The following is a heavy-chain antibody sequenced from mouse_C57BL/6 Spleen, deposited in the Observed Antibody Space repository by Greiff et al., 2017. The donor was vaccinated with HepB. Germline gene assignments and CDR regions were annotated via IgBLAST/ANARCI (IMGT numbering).Heavy chain of an antibody. J-gene: IGHJ2*01. Sequence: EVQLQQSGPELVKPGASVKISCKASGYTFTDYYMNWVKQSHGKSLEWIGDINPNNGGTSYNQKFKGKATLTVDKSSSTAYMELRSLTSEDSAVYYCAPSNFFDYWGQGTTLTVSS. CDR3: APSNFFDY. D-gene: IGHD2-10*02. V-gene: IGHV1-26*01. CDR2: INPNNGGT. CDR1: GYTFTDYY.